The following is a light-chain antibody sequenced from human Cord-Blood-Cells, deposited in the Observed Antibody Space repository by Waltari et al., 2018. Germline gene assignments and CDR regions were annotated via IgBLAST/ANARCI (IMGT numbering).Light chain of an antibody. J-gene: IGKJ1*01. V-gene: IGKV1-8*01. Sequence: AIRMTQSPSSLSASTGDRVTITCRASQGISSYLAWYQQKPGKAPKLLIYAASTLQSGVPSMFSGSGSRTDFPLTISCLQSEDCATYYCQQYYSYPTFGQGTKVEIK. CDR1: QGISSY. CDR3: QQYYSYPT. CDR2: AAS.